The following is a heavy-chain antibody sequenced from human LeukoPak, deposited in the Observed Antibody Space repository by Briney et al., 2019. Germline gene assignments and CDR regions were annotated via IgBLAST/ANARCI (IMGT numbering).Heavy chain of an antibody. CDR2: IIPIFGTA. V-gene: IGHV1-69*05. J-gene: IGHJ4*02. Sequence: ASVKVSCKASGGTFSSYAISWVRQAPGQGLEWMGRIIPIFGTANYAQKFQGRVTITTDESTSTAYMELSSLRSEDTAVYYCAREFRGYDFWSGSMAYFDYWGQGTLVTVPS. D-gene: IGHD3-3*01. CDR1: GGTFSSYA. CDR3: AREFRGYDFWSGSMAYFDY.